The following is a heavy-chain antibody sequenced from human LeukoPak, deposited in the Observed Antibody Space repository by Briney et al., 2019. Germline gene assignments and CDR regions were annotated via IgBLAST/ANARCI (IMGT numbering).Heavy chain of an antibody. D-gene: IGHD3-22*01. J-gene: IGHJ4*02. CDR1: GFTFRSYV. CDR3: ASPTSYYDSSGYFDS. V-gene: IGHV3-23*01. Sequence: GGSLRLSCAASGFTFRSYVMSWVRQAPGKGLEWVSLISGSGGSTNYADSVKGRFTISRDNSKNTLYLQMNSLRAEDTAVYYCASPTSYYDSSGYFDSWGQGTLVTVSS. CDR2: ISGSGGST.